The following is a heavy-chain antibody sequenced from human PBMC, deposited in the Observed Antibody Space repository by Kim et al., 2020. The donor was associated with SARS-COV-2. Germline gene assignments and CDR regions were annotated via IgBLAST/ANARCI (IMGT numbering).Heavy chain of an antibody. V-gene: IGHV3-33*01. D-gene: IGHD3-22*01. CDR3: ARDMGYYDSSGYPITYYFDY. Sequence: GGSLRLSCAASGFTFSSYGMHWVRQAPGKGLEWVAVIWYDGSNKYYADSVKGRFTISRDNSKNTLYLQMNSLRAEDTAVYYCARDMGYYDSSGYPITYYFDYWGQGTLVTVSS. CDR2: IWYDGSNK. CDR1: GFTFSSYG. J-gene: IGHJ4*02.